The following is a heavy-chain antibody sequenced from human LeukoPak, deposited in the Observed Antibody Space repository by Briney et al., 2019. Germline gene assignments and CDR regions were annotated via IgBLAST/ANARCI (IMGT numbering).Heavy chain of an antibody. CDR1: GFTFSSYA. D-gene: IGHD1-20*01. CDR2: ISYDGSNK. CDR3: AKDLRYNWNDGLTALFDY. V-gene: IGHV3-30-3*01. J-gene: IGHJ4*02. Sequence: GGSLRLSCAASGFTFSSYAMHWVRQAPGKGLEWVAVISYDGSNKYYADSVKGRFTISRDNSKNTLYLQMNSLRAEDTAVYYCAKDLRYNWNDGLTALFDYWGQGTLVTVSS.